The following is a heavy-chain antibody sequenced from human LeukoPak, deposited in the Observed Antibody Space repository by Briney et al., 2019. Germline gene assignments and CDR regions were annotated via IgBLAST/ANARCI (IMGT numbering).Heavy chain of an antibody. J-gene: IGHJ4*02. Sequence: SETLSLTCTVSGGSISSYYWSWIRQAPGKGLEWIGYIYYSGSTNYNPSLKSRVTISVDTSKNQFTLKLSSVTAADTAVYYCARGRIYENYWGQGTLVTVSS. CDR1: GGSISSYY. CDR2: IYYSGST. D-gene: IGHD5-12*01. CDR3: ARGRIYENY. V-gene: IGHV4-59*01.